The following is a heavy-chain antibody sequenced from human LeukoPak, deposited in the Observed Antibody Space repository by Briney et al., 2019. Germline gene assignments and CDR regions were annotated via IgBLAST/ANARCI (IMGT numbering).Heavy chain of an antibody. D-gene: IGHD2-15*01. CDR3: ARQTGYCSGGSCRWYYFDY. Sequence: ASVKASCKASGYTFTSYGISWVRQAPGQGLEWMGWISAYNGNTNYAQKLQGRVTMTTDTSTSTAYMELRSLRSDDTAVYYCARQTGYCSGGSCRWYYFDYWGQGTLVTVSS. V-gene: IGHV1-18*01. CDR1: GYTFTSYG. CDR2: ISAYNGNT. J-gene: IGHJ4*02.